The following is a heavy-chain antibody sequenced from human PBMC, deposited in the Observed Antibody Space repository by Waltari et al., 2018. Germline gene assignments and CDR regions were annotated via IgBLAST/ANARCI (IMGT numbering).Heavy chain of an antibody. J-gene: IGHJ3*02. CDR3: ARAVNYYDSSGWGVFDI. D-gene: IGHD3-22*01. V-gene: IGHV1-3*01. CDR2: INAGNGNT. CDR1: GYTFTSYA. Sequence: QVQLVQSGAEVKKPGASVKVSCKASGYTFTSYAMHWVRQAPGQRLEWMGWINAGNGNTKYSQNFQGRVTITRDTSASTAYMELSSLRSEDTAVYYCARAVNYYDSSGWGVFDIWGQGTMVTVSS.